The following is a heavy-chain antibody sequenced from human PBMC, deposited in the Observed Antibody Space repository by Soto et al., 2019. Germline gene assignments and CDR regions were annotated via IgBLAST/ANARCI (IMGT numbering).Heavy chain of an antibody. J-gene: IGHJ6*01. CDR2: IRHDGSQT. D-gene: IGHD1-20*01. CDR3: ARDFITGATYSGPSYYHMDV. Sequence: QEQLVESGGGVVQPGRSLRLYCAASGFTLSSFGIHWVRQAPGKGLEWVAVIRHDGSQTNYVDSVKGRFTISRDNSRNTVFLQMDSLRAEDTAVYRCARDFITGATYSGPSYYHMDVWGRGTTVTVSS. V-gene: IGHV3-33*01. CDR1: GFTLSSFG.